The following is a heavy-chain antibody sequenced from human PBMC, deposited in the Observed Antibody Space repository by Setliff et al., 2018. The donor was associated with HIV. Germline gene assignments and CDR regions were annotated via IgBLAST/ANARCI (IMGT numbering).Heavy chain of an antibody. CDR1: GGSVNTNSYY. Sequence: SETLSLTCTVSGGSVNTNSYYWGWIRQPPGKGLEWLGTIYHSWTSRNTFFNPSLKSRVTMSVDMSKNQISLNLRSVTAADTAVYYCARQALSYDVLTGFQNPPDFWGQGTLVTVSS. CDR3: ARQALSYDVLTGFQNPPDF. J-gene: IGHJ4*02. D-gene: IGHD3-9*01. V-gene: IGHV4-39*01. CDR2: IYHSWTSRNT.